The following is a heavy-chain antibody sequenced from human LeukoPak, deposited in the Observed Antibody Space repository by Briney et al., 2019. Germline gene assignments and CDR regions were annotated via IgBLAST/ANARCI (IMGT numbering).Heavy chain of an antibody. CDR1: GYTFTSYY. D-gene: IGHD6-13*01. V-gene: IGHV1-46*01. J-gene: IGHJ4*02. Sequence: GASVKVSCKASGYTFTSYYMHWVRQAPGQGLEWMGIINPSGGSTSYAQKFQGRVTMTRDTSTSTVYMELSSLRSEDTAVYYCARKGDTRIAAAGTLDYWGQGTLVTVSS. CDR2: INPSGGST. CDR3: ARKGDTRIAAAGTLDY.